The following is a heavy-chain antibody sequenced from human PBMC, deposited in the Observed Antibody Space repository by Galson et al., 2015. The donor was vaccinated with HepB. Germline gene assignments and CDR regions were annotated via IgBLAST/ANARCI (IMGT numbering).Heavy chain of an antibody. D-gene: IGHD3-22*01. Sequence: SVKVSCKASGGSFSSYGISWVRQAPGQGLEWVGGIIPIFGTANYAQRFQGKVTITADESTSTAYMELSSLRSEDTAVYYCASGYFDSSGALGGIDYWGQGTLVTVSS. J-gene: IGHJ4*02. CDR2: IIPIFGTA. V-gene: IGHV1-69*13. CDR3: ASGYFDSSGALGGIDY. CDR1: GGSFSSYG.